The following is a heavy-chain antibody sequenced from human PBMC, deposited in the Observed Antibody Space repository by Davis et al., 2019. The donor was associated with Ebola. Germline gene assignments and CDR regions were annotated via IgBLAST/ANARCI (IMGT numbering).Heavy chain of an antibody. Sequence: PGGSLRLSCAASGFTFSSYWMSWVRQAPGKGLEYVSAISSNGGSTYYANSVKGRFTISRDNSKNTLYLQMGSLRAEDMAVYYCARSGYSYGYDYWGQGTLVTVSS. J-gene: IGHJ4*02. CDR3: ARSGYSYGYDY. CDR1: GFTFSSYW. V-gene: IGHV3-64*01. CDR2: ISSNGGST. D-gene: IGHD5-18*01.